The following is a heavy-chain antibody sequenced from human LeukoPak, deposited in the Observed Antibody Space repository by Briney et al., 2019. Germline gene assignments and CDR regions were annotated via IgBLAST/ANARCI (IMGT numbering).Heavy chain of an antibody. V-gene: IGHV1-69*01. CDR3: ASTMKTTVVTFLFDY. D-gene: IGHD4-23*01. Sequence: SVKVSCKASGGTFSSYAISWVRQAPGQGLEWMGGIIPIFGTANYAQKFQGRVTITADESTSTAYMELSSLRSEDAAVYYCASTMKTTVVTFLFDYWGQGTLVTVSS. CDR2: IIPIFGTA. J-gene: IGHJ4*02. CDR1: GGTFSSYA.